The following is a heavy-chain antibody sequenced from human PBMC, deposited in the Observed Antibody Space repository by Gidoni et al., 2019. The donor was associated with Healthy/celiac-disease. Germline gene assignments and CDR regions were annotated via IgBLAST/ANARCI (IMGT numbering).Heavy chain of an antibody. CDR2: IWYDGSNK. Sequence: QVQLVASGGCVVQPGRSLRLSCAASAFTFSSYGMHWVRQAPGKGLEWVAVIWYDGSNKYYADSVKGRFTISRDNSKNTMYLQMNSLRAEDTAVYYCAREDTVTTCLSEGAFDIWGQGTMVTVAS. CDR3: AREDTVTTCLSEGAFDI. V-gene: IGHV3-33*01. CDR1: AFTFSSYG. D-gene: IGHD4-17*01. J-gene: IGHJ3*02.